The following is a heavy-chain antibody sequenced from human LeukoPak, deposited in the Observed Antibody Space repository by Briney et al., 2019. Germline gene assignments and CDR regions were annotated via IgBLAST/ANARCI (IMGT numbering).Heavy chain of an antibody. CDR3: AKGQSTIATRSFDS. CDR1: GFPFSTYG. V-gene: IGHV3-23*01. D-gene: IGHD6-6*01. J-gene: IGHJ4*02. CDR2: ISTNSIAT. Sequence: GGSLSLSCAASGFPFSTYGMNWVRPAPGKGLEWVSTISTNSIATYYTDSVKGRFTISRDNSKNTLFLQMINLRAEDTAIYYCAKGQSTIATRSFDSWGQGTLVTVSS.